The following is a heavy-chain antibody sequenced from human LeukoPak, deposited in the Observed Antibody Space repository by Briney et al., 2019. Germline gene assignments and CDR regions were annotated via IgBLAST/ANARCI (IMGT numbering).Heavy chain of an antibody. CDR1: GGSISSSSYY. Sequence: SETLSLTCTVSGGSISSSSYYWGWIRQPPGKGLEWIGSIYYSGSTYYNPSLKSRVTISVDTSKNQFSLKLSSVTAADTAVYYCARVSVYYYDSSGDIWGQGTMVTVSS. D-gene: IGHD3-22*01. CDR3: ARVSVYYYDSSGDI. J-gene: IGHJ3*02. V-gene: IGHV4-39*07. CDR2: IYYSGST.